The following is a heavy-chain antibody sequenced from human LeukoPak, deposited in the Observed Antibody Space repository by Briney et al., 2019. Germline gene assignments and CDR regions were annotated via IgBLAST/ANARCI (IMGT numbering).Heavy chain of an antibody. CDR2: INPSGGST. CDR1: GYTFTRYY. Sequence: ASVKVSCKASGYTFTRYYMNWVRQAPGQGLEWMGIINPSGGSTNYAQKFQGRVTMTRDTSTSTIYMEVSSLRSEDTAVYYCATSFRAVNWFNPWGQGTLVTVSS. V-gene: IGHV1-46*01. CDR3: ATSFRAVNWFNP. D-gene: IGHD3-10*01. J-gene: IGHJ5*02.